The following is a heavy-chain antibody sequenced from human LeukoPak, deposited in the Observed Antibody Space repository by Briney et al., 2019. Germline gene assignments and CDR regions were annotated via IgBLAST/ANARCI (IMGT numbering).Heavy chain of an antibody. CDR2: ISSSSYI. Sequence: GGSLRLSCAASGFTFSSYSMNWVRQAPGKGLEWVSSISSSSYIYYADSVKGRFTISRDNAKNSLYLQMNSLRAEDTAVYYCARDLPPWYFDLWGRGTLVTVSS. J-gene: IGHJ2*01. CDR3: ARDLPPWYFDL. V-gene: IGHV3-21*01. CDR1: GFTFSSYS.